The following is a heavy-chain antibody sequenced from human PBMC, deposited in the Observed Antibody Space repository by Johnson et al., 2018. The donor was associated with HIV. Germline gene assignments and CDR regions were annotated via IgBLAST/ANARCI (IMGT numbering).Heavy chain of an antibody. CDR2: IGTAGDT. CDR1: GFTFSSYD. Sequence: VQLVESGGGVVQPGRSLRLSCAASGFTFSSYDMHWVRQATGNGLEWVSAIGTAGDTYYPGSVKGRFTISRENAKNSLYLQMNSLRAGDTAVYYCARVTNDAFDIWGQGTMVTVSS. J-gene: IGHJ3*02. V-gene: IGHV3-13*01. CDR3: ARVTNDAFDI.